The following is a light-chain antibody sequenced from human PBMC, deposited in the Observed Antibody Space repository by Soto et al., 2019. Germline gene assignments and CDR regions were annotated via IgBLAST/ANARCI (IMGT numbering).Light chain of an antibody. CDR2: DVS. CDR3: CSYAGSYTL. Sequence: QSALTQTRSVSGSPGQSVTISCNATSSHVGGYNYVSWYQQHPGKAPKLMIYDVSKRPSGVPDRFSGSKSGNTASLTISGLQAEDEADYYCCSYAGSYTLFGGGTKVTVL. V-gene: IGLV2-11*01. CDR1: SSHVGGYNY. J-gene: IGLJ2*01.